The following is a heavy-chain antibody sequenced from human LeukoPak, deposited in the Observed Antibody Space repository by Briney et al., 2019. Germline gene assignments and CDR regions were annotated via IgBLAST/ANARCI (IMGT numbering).Heavy chain of an antibody. CDR1: GFTFSSCS. J-gene: IGHJ4*02. CDR2: ISDDGSTK. Sequence: GGSLRLSCEASGFTFSSCSMHWVRQAPDKGLEWVAVISDDGSTKYYADSVKGRFTISRDNSKNTLHLQMNSLRAEDTAVYYCAKDRDDFWSGYYMGYFDYWGQGTLVTVSS. V-gene: IGHV3-30*18. D-gene: IGHD3-3*01. CDR3: AKDRDDFWSGYYMGYFDY.